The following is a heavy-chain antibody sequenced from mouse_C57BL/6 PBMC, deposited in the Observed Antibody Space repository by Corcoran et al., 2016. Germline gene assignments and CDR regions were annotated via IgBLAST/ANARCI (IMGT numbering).Heavy chain of an antibody. CDR1: GYSITSGYY. Sequence: DVQLQESGPGLVKPSQSLSLTCSVTGYSITSGYYWNWIRQFPGNKLELMGYISYDGSNNYNPSLKNRISITRDTSKNQFFLKLNSVTTEDTATYYCAIITTVVATVDYWGQGTTLTVSS. CDR2: ISYDGSN. CDR3: AIITTVVATVDY. D-gene: IGHD1-1*01. V-gene: IGHV3-6*01. J-gene: IGHJ2*01.